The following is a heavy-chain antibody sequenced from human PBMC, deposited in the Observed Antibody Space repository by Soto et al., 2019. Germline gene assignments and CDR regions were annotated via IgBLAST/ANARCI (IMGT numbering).Heavy chain of an antibody. D-gene: IGHD1-1*01. CDR2: IRGSGGDT. Sequence: EVQLLESGGGLVQPGGSLRLSCAASGFTFSFCAMSWVRQAPGKGLEWVSSIRGSGGDTYYADSVRGRFTISRDNSKNTLYLQMNSLRVEDTAVYYCVKGNSASYDYFDYWGQGTLVTVSS. V-gene: IGHV3-23*01. CDR1: GFTFSFCA. J-gene: IGHJ4*02. CDR3: VKGNSASYDYFDY.